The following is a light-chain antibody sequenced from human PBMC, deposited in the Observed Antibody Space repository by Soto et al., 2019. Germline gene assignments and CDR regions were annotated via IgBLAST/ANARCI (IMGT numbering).Light chain of an antibody. Sequence: EIVLTHSPGTLSLSPGERATLSCSSSQSLSHNIYLAWYQQKPGQAPRLLISGASTRATGIPARFSGSGSGTEFTLTISSLQSEDFAVYYCQQYNNWHWTFGQGTKVDIK. J-gene: IGKJ1*01. CDR3: QQYNNWHWT. CDR2: GAS. V-gene: IGKV3-15*01. CDR1: QSLSHN.